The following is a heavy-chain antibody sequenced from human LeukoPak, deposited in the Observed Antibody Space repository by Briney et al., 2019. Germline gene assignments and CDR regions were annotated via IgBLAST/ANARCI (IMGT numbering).Heavy chain of an antibody. V-gene: IGHV4-59*01. CDR2: IYYSGST. Sequence: SETLSLTCTVSGGSISSYYWSWIRQPPGKGLEWIGYIYYSGSTNYNPSLKSRVTISVDTSKNQFSLKLSSVTAADTAVYYCASGGAAAGNPFDPWGQGTLVTVSS. CDR1: GGSISSYY. J-gene: IGHJ5*02. CDR3: ASGGAAAGNPFDP. D-gene: IGHD6-13*01.